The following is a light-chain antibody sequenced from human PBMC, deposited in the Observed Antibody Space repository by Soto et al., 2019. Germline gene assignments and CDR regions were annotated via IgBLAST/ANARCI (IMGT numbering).Light chain of an antibody. J-gene: IGKJ3*01. CDR3: QQYNNWPFT. CDR2: GAS. CDR1: QNISSN. V-gene: IGKV3-15*01. Sequence: EIVMTQSPATLSVSPGERATLSCRASQNISSNLAWYQQKPGQAPRLLIYGASTRATGIPATFSGSGSGTEFTLTISSLQSEDFAVYYCQQYNNWPFTFGPGTKVDIK.